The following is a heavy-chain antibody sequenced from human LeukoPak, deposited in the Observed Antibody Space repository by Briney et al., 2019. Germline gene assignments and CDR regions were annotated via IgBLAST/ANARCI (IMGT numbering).Heavy chain of an antibody. Sequence: GGSLRLSCAASGFTLSSYSMNWVRQAPGKGLEWVSYISSSSSTIYYADSVRGRFTISRDNAKNSLYLQMNSLRAEDTAVYYCATTKSIAARPGWGQGTLVTVSS. J-gene: IGHJ4*02. V-gene: IGHV3-48*01. CDR3: ATTKSIAARPG. CDR2: ISSSSSTI. D-gene: IGHD6-6*01. CDR1: GFTLSSYS.